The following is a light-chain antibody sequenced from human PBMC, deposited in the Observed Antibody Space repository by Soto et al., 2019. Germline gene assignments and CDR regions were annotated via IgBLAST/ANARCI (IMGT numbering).Light chain of an antibody. J-gene: IGKJ1*01. CDR2: GAS. V-gene: IGKV3-20*01. Sequence: EIVLTQSPGALSLSPGERATLSCGASQRVSSSYLAWYQQKPGQAPRLLIYGASTRATGIPDRFSGSGSGTDFTLTISRLEPEDFAVYYCQQYGSSRRTFGQGTKVDIK. CDR3: QQYGSSRRT. CDR1: QRVSSSY.